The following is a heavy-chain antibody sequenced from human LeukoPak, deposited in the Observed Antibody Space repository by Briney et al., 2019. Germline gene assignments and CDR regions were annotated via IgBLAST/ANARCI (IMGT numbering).Heavy chain of an antibody. CDR1: GVSLSDLQ. CDR3: ATSNDAKIAPFDH. Sequence: SETLSLTCTVSGVSLSDLQWSWVRQSPEKGLEWSGCVNTKGETNYNPSLKSRVITSVDTSKSQISLRLTSVTAADTAVYYCATSNDAKIAPFDHWGQGALVTVSS. J-gene: IGHJ4*02. CDR2: VNTKGET. D-gene: IGHD2-8*01. V-gene: IGHV4-4*09.